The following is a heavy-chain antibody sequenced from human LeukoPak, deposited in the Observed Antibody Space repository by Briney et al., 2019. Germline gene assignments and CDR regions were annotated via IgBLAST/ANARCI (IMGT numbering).Heavy chain of an antibody. CDR1: GGSISSYY. Sequence: SETLSLTCTVSGGSISSYYWSWIRQPPGKGLEWIGYIYYSGSTNYNPSLKSRVTISVDTSKNQFSLKLSSVTAANTAVYYCACGITGTTYFDYWGQGTLVTVSS. CDR2: IYYSGST. CDR3: ACGITGTTYFDY. J-gene: IGHJ4*02. D-gene: IGHD1-7*01. V-gene: IGHV4-59*01.